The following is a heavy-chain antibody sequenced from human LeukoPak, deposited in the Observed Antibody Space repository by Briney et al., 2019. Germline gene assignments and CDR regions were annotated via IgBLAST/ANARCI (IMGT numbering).Heavy chain of an antibody. Sequence: SQTLSLTCTVSGGSISSGDYYWTWIRQPPGKGLEWIGYIYYSGSTYYNPSLKSRVTMSVGTSKNQFSLKLSSVTAADTAVYYCARGTRSGSHYYIIDSWGQGTLVAVSS. CDR1: GGSISSGDYY. D-gene: IGHD3-10*01. CDR3: ARGTRSGSHYYIIDS. V-gene: IGHV4-30-4*01. CDR2: IYYSGST. J-gene: IGHJ5*01.